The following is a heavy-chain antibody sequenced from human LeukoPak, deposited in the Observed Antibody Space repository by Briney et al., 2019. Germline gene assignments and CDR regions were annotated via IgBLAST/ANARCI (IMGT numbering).Heavy chain of an antibody. CDR2: ISGSGSGT. J-gene: IGHJ3*02. V-gene: IGHV3-23*01. D-gene: IGHD3-3*01. Sequence: GGSLRLSCAASGFTFSSYVMSWVRQAPGKGLEWVSAISGSGSGTYHADSVKGRFTISRDNSKNTLYLQMKSLRAEDTAVYYCAKGGYYDFWSGYYSGAFDIWGQGTMVTVSS. CDR1: GFTFSSYV. CDR3: AKGGYYDFWSGYYSGAFDI.